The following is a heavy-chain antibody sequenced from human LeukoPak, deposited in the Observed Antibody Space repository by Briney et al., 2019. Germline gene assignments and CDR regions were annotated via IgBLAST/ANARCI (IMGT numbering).Heavy chain of an antibody. J-gene: IGHJ4*02. D-gene: IGHD7-27*01. CDR2: IYHTGST. Sequence: SETLSLTCTISGGSVSDYYWSWIRQSPGKGLEWIGYIYHTGSTSYSPSLRSRVTISADTSQNQFSLKLSSVTAADTAVYYCASRKLGNDYWGQGTLVTVSS. CDR3: ASRKLGNDY. V-gene: IGHV4-59*02. CDR1: GGSVSDYY.